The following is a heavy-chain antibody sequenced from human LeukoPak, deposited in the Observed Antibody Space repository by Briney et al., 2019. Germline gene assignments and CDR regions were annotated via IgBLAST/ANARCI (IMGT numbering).Heavy chain of an antibody. CDR2: IIPIFGTA. Sequence: ASVKFSCKASGGTFSSYAISWVRQAPGQGLEWMGGIIPIFGTANYAQKFQGRVTITADKSTSTAYMELSSLRSEDTAVYYCARDPNYYDSSGYYYDYWGQGTLVTVSS. J-gene: IGHJ4*02. D-gene: IGHD3-22*01. CDR3: ARDPNYYDSSGYYYDY. V-gene: IGHV1-69*06. CDR1: GGTFSSYA.